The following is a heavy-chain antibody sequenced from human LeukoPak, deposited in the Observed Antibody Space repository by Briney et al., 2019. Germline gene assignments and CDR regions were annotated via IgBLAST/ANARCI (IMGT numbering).Heavy chain of an antibody. J-gene: IGHJ4*02. V-gene: IGHV4-59*01. Sequence: SETLSLTCSVSGGSIRSYYWSWIRQPPGKGLEWIGYIYHTGSTNYNPSLKSRVTISVDTSKNQFSLKLSSVTAADTALYYCARDGYSSGHDYWGQGTLVTVSS. D-gene: IGHD5-18*01. CDR3: ARDGYSSGHDY. CDR2: IYHTGST. CDR1: GGSIRSYY.